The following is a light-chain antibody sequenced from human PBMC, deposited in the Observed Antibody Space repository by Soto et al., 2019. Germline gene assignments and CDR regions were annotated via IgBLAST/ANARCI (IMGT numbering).Light chain of an antibody. CDR1: SSNIGNNY. Sequence: QSVLTQPPSVSAAPGQTVTISCSGSSSNIGNNYVSWYQQIPGTAPNLLIYENNKRPSGVPDRFSGSKSAASATLGITGLPAGDEADYYCVAWDSSLSGKVFGGGTKLTVL. J-gene: IGLJ2*01. CDR2: ENN. V-gene: IGLV1-51*01. CDR3: VAWDSSLSGKV.